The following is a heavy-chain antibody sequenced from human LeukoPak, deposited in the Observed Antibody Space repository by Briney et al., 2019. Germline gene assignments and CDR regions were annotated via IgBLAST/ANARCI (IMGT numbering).Heavy chain of an antibody. CDR3: ARALEGDYVYFDY. CDR1: GGSISSGGYY. Sequence: PSQTLSLTCTVSGGSISSGGYYWSWLRQHPGKGLEWIGYIYYSGSTYYNPSLKSRVTISVDTSKNQFSLKLSSVTAADTAVYYCARALEGDYVYFDYWGQGTLVTVSS. CDR2: IYYSGST. J-gene: IGHJ4*02. D-gene: IGHD4-17*01. V-gene: IGHV4-31*03.